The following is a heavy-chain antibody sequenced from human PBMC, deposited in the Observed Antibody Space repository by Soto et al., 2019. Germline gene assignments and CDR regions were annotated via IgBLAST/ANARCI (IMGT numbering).Heavy chain of an antibody. CDR2: IYYSGST. D-gene: IGHD4-17*01. J-gene: IGHJ4*02. CDR1: GGSINSGDYY. CDR3: ARIGLTTALL. Sequence: SETLSLTCTVSGGSINSGDYYWSWIRQPPGKGLEWIGYIYYSGSTYYNPPLRSRVIISIDTSKNHFFLNLSSVTAADTAVYYCARIGLTTALLWGQGTLVTVSS. V-gene: IGHV4-30-4*01.